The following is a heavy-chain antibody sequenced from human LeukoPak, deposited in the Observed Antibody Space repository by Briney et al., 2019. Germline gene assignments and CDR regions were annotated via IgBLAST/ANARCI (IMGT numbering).Heavy chain of an antibody. V-gene: IGHV1-8*01. CDR3: ARVNLWSGYGLYYYYGMDV. CDR2: MNPNSGNT. D-gene: IGHD3-3*01. Sequence: ASVKVSCKASGYTFTSYDINWVRQATGQGLEWMGWMNPNSGNTGYAQKFQGRVTMTRNTSISTAYMELSSLRSEDTAVYYCARVNLWSGYGLYYYYGMDVWGQGTTVTVSS. CDR1: GYTFTSYD. J-gene: IGHJ6*02.